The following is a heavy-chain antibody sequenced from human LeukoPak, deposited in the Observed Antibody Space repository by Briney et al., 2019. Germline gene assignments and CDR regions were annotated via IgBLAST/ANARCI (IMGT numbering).Heavy chain of an antibody. V-gene: IGHV1-18*01. CDR1: GYTFTSYD. J-gene: IGHJ4*02. Sequence: ASVKVSCTASGYTFTSYDINWVRQATGQGLEWMGWISAYNGNTNYAQKLQGRVTMTTDTSTSTAYMELRSLRSDDTAVYYCARDRVMVGLGTLFDYWGQGTLVTVSS. CDR2: ISAYNGNT. D-gene: IGHD3-10*01. CDR3: ARDRVMVGLGTLFDY.